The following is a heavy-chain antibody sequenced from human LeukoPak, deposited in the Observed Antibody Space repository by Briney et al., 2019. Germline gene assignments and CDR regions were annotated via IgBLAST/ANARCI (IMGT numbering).Heavy chain of an antibody. J-gene: IGHJ2*01. CDR2: VSAYNGNT. CDR3: ARSHYYDSSGKYFDL. D-gene: IGHD3-22*01. CDR1: GYTFTSYG. Sequence: APVKVSCKASGYTFTSYGISWVRQAPGQGLEWMGWVSAYNGNTNYAQKLQGRVTMTTDTSTSTAYMELRSLRSDDTAVYYCARSHYYDSSGKYFDLWGRGTLVTVSS. V-gene: IGHV1-18*01.